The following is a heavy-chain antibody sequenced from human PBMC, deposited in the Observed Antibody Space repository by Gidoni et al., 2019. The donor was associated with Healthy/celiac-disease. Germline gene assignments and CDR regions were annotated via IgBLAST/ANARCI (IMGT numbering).Heavy chain of an antibody. CDR1: GYSFTSYW. Sequence: EVQLVQSGAEVKKPGESLRISCKGSGYSFTSYWISWVRQMPGKGLEWMGRIDPSDSYTNYSPSFQGHVTISADKSISTAYLQWSSLKASDTAMYYCARAGRGIQLGSTIEEDYWGQGTLVTVSS. CDR3: ARAGRGIQLGSTIEEDY. CDR2: IDPSDSYT. D-gene: IGHD5-18*01. V-gene: IGHV5-10-1*03. J-gene: IGHJ4*02.